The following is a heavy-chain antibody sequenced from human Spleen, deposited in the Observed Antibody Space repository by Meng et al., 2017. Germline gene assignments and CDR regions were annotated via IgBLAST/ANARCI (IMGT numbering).Heavy chain of an antibody. J-gene: IGHJ3*02. Sequence: SETLSLTCTVSGGSISSYYWSWIRQPPGKGLEWIGYIYYSGSTNYNPSLKSRVTISVDTSKNQFSLKLSSVTAADSAVYYCARGWGWIPYAFDIWGQGTMVTVSS. D-gene: IGHD5-18*01. CDR1: GGSISSYY. V-gene: IGHV4-59*01. CDR3: ARGWGWIPYAFDI. CDR2: IYYSGST.